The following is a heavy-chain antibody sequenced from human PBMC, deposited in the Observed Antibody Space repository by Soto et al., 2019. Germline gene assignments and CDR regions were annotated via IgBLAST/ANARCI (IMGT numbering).Heavy chain of an antibody. CDR3: EKDLRPSIAVAGWEGDAFDI. Sequence: GGSLRLSCAASGFTFSSYAMSWVRQAPGKGLEWVSAISGSGGSTYYADSVKDRFTISRDNSKNTLYLQMNSLRAGDTAVYYWEKDLRPSIAVAGWEGDAFDIWVQGTMVTVSS. CDR2: ISGSGGST. J-gene: IGHJ3*02. V-gene: IGHV3-23*01. CDR1: GFTFSSYA. D-gene: IGHD6-19*01.